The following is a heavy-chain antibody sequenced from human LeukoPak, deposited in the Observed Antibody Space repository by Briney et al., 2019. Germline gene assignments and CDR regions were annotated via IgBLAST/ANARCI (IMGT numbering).Heavy chain of an antibody. Sequence: GGSLRLSRAASGFTFSDYYMSWIRQAPGKGLEWVSYISSSGSTIYYADSVKGRFTISRDNAKNSLYLQMNSLRAEDTAVYYCARAGRTTRYNWFDPWGQGTLVTVSS. CDR2: ISSSGSTI. V-gene: IGHV3-11*01. D-gene: IGHD4-17*01. CDR1: GFTFSDYY. CDR3: ARAGRTTRYNWFDP. J-gene: IGHJ5*02.